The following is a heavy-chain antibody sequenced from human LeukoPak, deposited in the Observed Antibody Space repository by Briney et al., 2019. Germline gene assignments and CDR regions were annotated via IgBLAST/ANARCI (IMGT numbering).Heavy chain of an antibody. D-gene: IGHD2-2*01. Sequence: PGGSLRLSCAASGFTFGSYAMHWVCQAPGKGLEWVAVIAHDETNRFYADSVKGRFTISRDNSMNTLYLRMNSLRPEDTAVYFCARDLLPGAPDYFDYWGQGALVTVSS. CDR1: GFTFGSYA. V-gene: IGHV3-30*04. CDR3: ARDLLPGAPDYFDY. CDR2: IAHDETNR. J-gene: IGHJ4*02.